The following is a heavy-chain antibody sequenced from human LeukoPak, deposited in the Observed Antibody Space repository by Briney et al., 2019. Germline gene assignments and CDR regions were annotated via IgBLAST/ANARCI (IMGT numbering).Heavy chain of an antibody. CDR2: IKQDGSET. CDR3: ARVDGSSSCPDY. V-gene: IGHV3-7*01. J-gene: IGHJ4*02. CDR1: GFTFSSYW. D-gene: IGHD6-13*01. Sequence: GGSLRLSCAASGFTFSSYWMSWVRQAPGKGLEWVANIKQDGSETYYVDSVKGRFTISRDNAKNLLYLEMNSLRAEDTALYYCARVDGSSSCPDYWGRGTLVTVSS.